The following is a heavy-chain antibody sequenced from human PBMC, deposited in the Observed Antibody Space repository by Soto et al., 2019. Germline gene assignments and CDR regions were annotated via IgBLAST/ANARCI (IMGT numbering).Heavy chain of an antibody. CDR1: GGSVSSGSYY. D-gene: IGHD3-22*01. CDR2: IYYSGST. Sequence: ETLSLTCTVSGGSVSSGSYYWSWIRQPPGKGLEWIGYIYYSGSTNYNPSLKSRVTISVDTSKNQFSLKLSSVTAADTAVYYCARVPKVVITPYYFDYWGQGTLVTVSS. V-gene: IGHV4-61*01. J-gene: IGHJ4*02. CDR3: ARVPKVVITPYYFDY.